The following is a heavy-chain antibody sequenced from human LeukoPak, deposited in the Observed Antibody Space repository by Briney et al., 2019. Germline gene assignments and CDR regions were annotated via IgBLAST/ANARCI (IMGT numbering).Heavy chain of an antibody. J-gene: IGHJ4*02. CDR1: GFTFSSYW. CDR2: IKQDGSEK. Sequence: GGSLRLSCAASGFTFSSYWMSWVRQAPGKGLEWVANIKQDGSEKYYVDSVKGRFTISRDNAKNSLYLQMNSLRAEDTAVYYCARETSSGWIYYFDYWGQGTLVTVSS. V-gene: IGHV3-7*01. CDR3: ARETSSGWIYYFDY. D-gene: IGHD6-19*01.